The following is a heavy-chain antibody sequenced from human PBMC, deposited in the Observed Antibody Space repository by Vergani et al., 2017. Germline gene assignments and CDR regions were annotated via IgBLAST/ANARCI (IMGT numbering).Heavy chain of an antibody. D-gene: IGHD3-3*01. J-gene: IGHJ2*01. CDR1: GGSFSGYY. CDR2: IYTSGST. CDR3: ARDEGFLFGVAGYFDL. V-gene: IGHV4-59*10. Sequence: QVQLQQWGAGLLKPSETLSLTCAVYGGSFSGYYWSWIRQPPGKGLEWIGRIYTSGSTNYNPSLKSRVTMSVDTSKNQFSLKLSSVTAADTAVYYCARDEGFLFGVAGYFDLWGRGTLVTVSS.